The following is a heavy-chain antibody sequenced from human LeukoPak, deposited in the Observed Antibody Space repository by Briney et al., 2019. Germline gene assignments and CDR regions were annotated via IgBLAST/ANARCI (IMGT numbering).Heavy chain of an antibody. CDR1: GFTFSNHA. CDR2: ISASGDDT. CDR3: AKDVWWSVS. D-gene: IGHD2-8*02. J-gene: IGHJ5*02. V-gene: IGHV3-23*01. Sequence: GGSLRLSCEASGFTFSNHAMTWVRQAPGKGLEWVAAISASGDDTFYADSVKGRFTISRDNSKNILYLQMNSLRAEDTAMYFCAKDVWWSVSWGQGTPVTVSS.